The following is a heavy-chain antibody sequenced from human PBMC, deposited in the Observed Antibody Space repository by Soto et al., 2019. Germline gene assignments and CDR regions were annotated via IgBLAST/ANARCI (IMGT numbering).Heavy chain of an antibody. V-gene: IGHV3-23*01. Sequence: EVQLLESGGGLVQPGGSLRLSCAASGFTFSSYGMSWVRQAPGKGLEWVSGISGSGGSTYYADSVKGRFTISRDNPKNPLYLQMNSLRAEDTAVYYCAQEGRYSSSRGYFDYWGQGTLVTVSS. CDR2: ISGSGGST. J-gene: IGHJ4*02. D-gene: IGHD6-13*01. CDR1: GFTFSSYG. CDR3: AQEGRYSSSRGYFDY.